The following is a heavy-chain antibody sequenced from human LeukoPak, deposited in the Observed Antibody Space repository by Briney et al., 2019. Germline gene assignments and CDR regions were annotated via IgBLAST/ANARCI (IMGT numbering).Heavy chain of an antibody. V-gene: IGHV4-39*01. CDR3: ARTVVNYFDY. Sequence: SETLSLTCTVSGGSISISSYYWGWIRQPPGKGLEWIGSIYYSGSTYYTPSLKSRVTISVDTSKNQFSLKLSSVTAADTAVYYCARTVVNYFDYWGQGTLVTVSS. CDR1: GGSISISSYY. CDR2: IYYSGST. J-gene: IGHJ4*02.